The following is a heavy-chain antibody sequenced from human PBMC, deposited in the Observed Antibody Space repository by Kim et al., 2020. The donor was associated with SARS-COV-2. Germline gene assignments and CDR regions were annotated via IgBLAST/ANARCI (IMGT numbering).Heavy chain of an antibody. Sequence: GGSLRLSCEASGLTFIDAWMGWVRQPPGKGLEWVGRIKSQTDGGTTAYAAPLKGRFAISRDDSKNMLYLQMNSLKTEDTGVYYCATDRPMIQDNFDLWGQGTLVTVSS. CDR1: GLTFIDAW. D-gene: IGHD5-18*01. J-gene: IGHJ4*02. V-gene: IGHV3-15*01. CDR3: ATDRPMIQDNFDL. CDR2: IKSQTDGGTT.